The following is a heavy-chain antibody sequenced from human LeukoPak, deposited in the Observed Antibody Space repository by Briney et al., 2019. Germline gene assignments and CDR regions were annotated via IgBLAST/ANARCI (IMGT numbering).Heavy chain of an antibody. CDR1: GYTFTSYG. CDR3: ARWRGFTGSSDENWFDP. J-gene: IGHJ5*02. Sequence: ASVKVSCKAFGYTFTSYGITWVRQAPGQGLEWMGWINTYNGDTNYAQKLQGRVTMTTDTSTGTACMELRSLRSDDTAVYYCARWRGFTGSSDENWFDPWGQGTLVTVSS. V-gene: IGHV1-18*01. CDR2: INTYNGDT. D-gene: IGHD6-6*01.